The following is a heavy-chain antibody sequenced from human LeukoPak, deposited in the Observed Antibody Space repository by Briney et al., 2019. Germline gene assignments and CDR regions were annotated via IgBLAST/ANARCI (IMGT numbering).Heavy chain of an antibody. V-gene: IGHV1-69*04. CDR1: GGTFSSYA. J-gene: IGHJ4*02. CDR2: IIPILGIA. D-gene: IGHD3-22*01. CDR3: ARGWYYDSSGYLDY. Sequence: SVKVSCKASGGTFSSYAISWVRQAPGQGLEWMGRIIPILGIANYAQKFQGRVTITADKSTSTAYMELSSLRSEDTAVYYCARGWYYDSSGYLDYWGQGTLVTVSS.